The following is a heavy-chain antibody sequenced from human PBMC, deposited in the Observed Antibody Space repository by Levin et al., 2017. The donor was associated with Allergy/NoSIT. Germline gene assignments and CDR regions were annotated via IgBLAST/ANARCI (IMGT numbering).Heavy chain of an antibody. CDR1: GESFSGYY. Sequence: TSQTLSLTCAVYGESFSGYYWSWIRQPPGKGLEWIGEIKHRGSTNYNSSLKSRVTISVDTSKNQFSLKLSSVTAADTAVYYCARAYSSSSSLDYWGQGTLVTVSS. J-gene: IGHJ4*02. V-gene: IGHV4-34*01. CDR3: ARAYSSSSSLDY. D-gene: IGHD6-6*01. CDR2: IKHRGST.